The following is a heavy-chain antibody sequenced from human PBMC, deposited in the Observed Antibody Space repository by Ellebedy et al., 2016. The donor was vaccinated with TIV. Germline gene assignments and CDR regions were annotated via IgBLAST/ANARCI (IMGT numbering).Heavy chain of an antibody. V-gene: IGHV1-8*01. CDR3: ARGLGRF. J-gene: IGHJ4*02. CDR2: MNPNSGNT. D-gene: IGHD3-3*01. CDR1: GYTFTSYD. Sequence: ASVKVSCXASGYTFTSYDINWVRQAAGQGLEWMGWMNPNSGNTGYAQEFQGRVTMTRDASISTAYMELSSLRSEDTAVYYCARGLGRFWGQGTLVTVSS.